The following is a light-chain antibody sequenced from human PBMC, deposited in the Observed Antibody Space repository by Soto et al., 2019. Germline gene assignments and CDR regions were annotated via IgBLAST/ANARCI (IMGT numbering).Light chain of an antibody. Sequence: IQMTQSPSTLSASVGDRVTITCRASESIRTWLAWYQHKPGKAPKFLIYDASSLESGVPSRFSGSGSGTEFTLTISNLQPDDFATYFCQHYNNYPRTFGQGTKVDIK. J-gene: IGKJ1*01. CDR1: ESIRTW. CDR3: QHYNNYPRT. V-gene: IGKV1-5*01. CDR2: DAS.